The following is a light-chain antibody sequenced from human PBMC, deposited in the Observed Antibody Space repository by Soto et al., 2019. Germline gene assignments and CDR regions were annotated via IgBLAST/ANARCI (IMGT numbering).Light chain of an antibody. CDR2: AAS. CDR3: QQCKSAPLT. Sequence: DIQMTQSPPSLSASIGDRVTITCRASQGIDRYLGWYQQKPGEVPKLLIFAASTLQSGVPSRFSGSGSGTDFTLTISGLHAEDVATYYCQQCKSAPLTFGGGTKVELK. V-gene: IGKV1-27*01. J-gene: IGKJ4*01. CDR1: QGIDRY.